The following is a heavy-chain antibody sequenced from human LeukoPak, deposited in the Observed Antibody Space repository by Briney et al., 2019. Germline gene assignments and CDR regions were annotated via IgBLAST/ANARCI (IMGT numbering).Heavy chain of an antibody. J-gene: IGHJ4*02. CDR1: GCTFSSYA. CDR2: ISYDGSNK. CDR3: ASAITGPLYYYFNY. V-gene: IGHV3-30-3*01. Sequence: PGGSLRLSCAASGCTFSSYAMHWVRQAPGKGLERVAVISYDGSNKYYADSVKGRFTISRDNSKNTLYLQMNSLRAEDTAVYYCASAITGPLYYYFNYWGQGTLVTVSS. D-gene: IGHD1-20*01.